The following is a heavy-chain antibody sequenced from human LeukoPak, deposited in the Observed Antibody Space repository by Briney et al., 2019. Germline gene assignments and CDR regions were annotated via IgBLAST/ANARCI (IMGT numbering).Heavy chain of an antibody. V-gene: IGHV4-61*01. CDR2: IYYSGST. CDR1: GGSISSGSYY. CDR3: ARMTREGNWFDP. J-gene: IGHJ5*02. Sequence: SQTLSLTCTVSGGSISSGSYYWSWIRQPPGKGLEWIGYIYYSGSTNYNPSLKSRVTISVDTSKNQFSLKLSSVTAADTAVYYCARMTREGNWFDPWGQGTLVTVSS.